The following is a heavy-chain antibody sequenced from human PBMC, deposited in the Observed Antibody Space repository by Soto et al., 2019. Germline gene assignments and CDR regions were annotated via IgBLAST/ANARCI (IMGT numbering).Heavy chain of an antibody. CDR1: GFTFSNDA. Sequence: EVQLLQSGGGLVQPGGSLRFSCAASGFTFSNDAMNWVRQAPGKGLEWVSKISGNGVTTYYADSVRGRFTISRDTSKNTLYLQMNSLRDEDTAVYYCAKSHGEESRFDPWGQGTLVTVSS. CDR2: ISGNGVTT. J-gene: IGHJ5*02. CDR3: AKSHGEESRFDP. V-gene: IGHV3-23*01. D-gene: IGHD4-17*01.